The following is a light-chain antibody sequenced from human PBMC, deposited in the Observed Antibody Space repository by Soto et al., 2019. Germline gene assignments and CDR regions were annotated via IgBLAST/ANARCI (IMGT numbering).Light chain of an antibody. CDR1: GSDIGYFNY. J-gene: IGLJ1*01. CDR2: EVD. CDR3: KSYAVGSTYV. V-gene: IGLV2-14*01. Sequence: QSALTQPASVSGSPGQSITISCTGTGSDIGYFNYVSWYQQQPGKAPKLMIYEVDNRPSGVSIRFSGSKSGSTASLTISGLQAEDEDDYYCKSYAVGSTYVFGTGTKVTVL.